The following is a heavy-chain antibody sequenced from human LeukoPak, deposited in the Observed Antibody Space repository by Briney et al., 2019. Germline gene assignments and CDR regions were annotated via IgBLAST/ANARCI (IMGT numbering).Heavy chain of an antibody. V-gene: IGHV4-4*07. Sequence: SETLSLTCTVSGGAISNYYWTWLRQPAGKGLEWIGRIYTSGNTNYNPSLKSRATMSIDTSKNQFSLTLSSVTAADTAVYYCARGDSRYSVFRFWGQGILVIVSS. D-gene: IGHD3-10*02. CDR3: ARGDSRYSVFRF. CDR2: IYTSGNT. J-gene: IGHJ4*02. CDR1: GGAISNYY.